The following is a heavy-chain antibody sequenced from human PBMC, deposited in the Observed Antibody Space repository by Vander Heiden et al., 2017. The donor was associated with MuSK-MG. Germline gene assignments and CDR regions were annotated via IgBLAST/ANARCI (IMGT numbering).Heavy chain of an antibody. J-gene: IGHJ5*01. CDR3: AKNSGWFNS. D-gene: IGHD6-19*01. V-gene: IGHV3-23*01. CDR1: GFNFRRTD. CDR2: ISGDGADT. Sequence: EVQLLDSGGGLVQPGGYLRLTWAASGFNFRRTDMTWVRQAPGRGLGWVSFISGDGADTHYADSVKVRFTISRDNSKNTFYLQMNSLRADDTAVYYCAKNSGWFNSWGQGTLVTVSS.